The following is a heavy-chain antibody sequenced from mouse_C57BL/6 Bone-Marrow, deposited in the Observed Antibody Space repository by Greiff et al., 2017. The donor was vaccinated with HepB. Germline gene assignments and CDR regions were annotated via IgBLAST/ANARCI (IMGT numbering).Heavy chain of an antibody. CDR2: IYPSDSEP. J-gene: IGHJ2*01. CDR1: GYTFTSYW. D-gene: IGHD5-1-1*01. Sequence: VQLQQPGAELVRPGSSVKLSCKASGYTFTSYWMDWVKQRPGQGLEWIGNIYPSDSEPHYNQKFKDKATLTVDKSSSTAYMQLSSLTSEDSAVYYCARADHHTYSTGGRDYWGQGTTLTVSS. V-gene: IGHV1-61*01. CDR3: ARADHHTYSTGGRDY.